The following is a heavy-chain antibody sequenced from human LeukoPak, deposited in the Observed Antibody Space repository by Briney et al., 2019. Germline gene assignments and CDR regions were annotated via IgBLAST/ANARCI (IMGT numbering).Heavy chain of an antibody. Sequence: PGGSLRLSCAASGFTFSSYGMHWVRQAPGKGLEWVANIKQDGSEKYYVDSVKGRFTISRDNAKNSLYLQMNSLRAEDTAVYYCASGPIWSGELLEDWGQGTLVTVSS. CDR1: GFTFSSYG. CDR2: IKQDGSEK. J-gene: IGHJ4*02. CDR3: ASGPIWSGELLED. V-gene: IGHV3-7*01. D-gene: IGHD3-10*01.